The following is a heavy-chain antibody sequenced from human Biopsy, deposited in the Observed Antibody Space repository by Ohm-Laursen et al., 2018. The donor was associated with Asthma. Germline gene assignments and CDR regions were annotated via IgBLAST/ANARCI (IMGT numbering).Heavy chain of an antibody. V-gene: IGHV1-69*01. CDR2: LIPVLGTP. CDR3: ARGYSGSDRIVYYYSGLEV. CDR1: GYTFRSYG. D-gene: IGHD5-12*01. Sequence: SSVKVSCKASGYTFRSYGVSWVRQAPGQGLEWMGGLIPVLGTPDHAQMFEGRVTITADESTSTAYMELSSLSSEDTAVYYCARGYSGSDRIVYYYSGLEVWGQGTTVTVSS. J-gene: IGHJ6*02.